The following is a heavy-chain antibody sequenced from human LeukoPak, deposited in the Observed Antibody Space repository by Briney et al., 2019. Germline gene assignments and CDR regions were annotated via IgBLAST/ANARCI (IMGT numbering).Heavy chain of an antibody. CDR2: ISAYNGNT. CDR3: ARDRDYGELLY. CDR1: GYTFTSYG. V-gene: IGHV1-18*01. J-gene: IGHJ4*02. Sequence: ASVKVSCKASGYTFTSYGISWGQQAPGQGVEWMGWISAYNGNTNYAQKLQGRVTMTTDTSTSTAYMELRSLRSDDTAVYYCARDRDYGELLYWGQGTLVTVSS. D-gene: IGHD4-17*01.